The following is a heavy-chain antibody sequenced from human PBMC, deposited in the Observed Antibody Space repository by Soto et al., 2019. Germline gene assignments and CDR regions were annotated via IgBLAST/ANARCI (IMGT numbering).Heavy chain of an antibody. CDR1: GSSICCGGDS. CDR3: ASTQYGGKSSGAFDI. CDR2: IYHSGST. Sequence: SETLSLTCAVSGSSICCGGDSWSCIRQPPGKGLEWIGYIYHSGSTYYNPSLKSRVTISVDRSKNQFSLKLSSVTAADTAVYYCASTQYGGKSSGAFDIWGQGTMVTVSS. V-gene: IGHV4-30-2*01. J-gene: IGHJ3*02. D-gene: IGHD2-15*01.